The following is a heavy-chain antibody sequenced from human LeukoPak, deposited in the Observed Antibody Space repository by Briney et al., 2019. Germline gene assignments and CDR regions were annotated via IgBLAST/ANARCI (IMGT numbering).Heavy chain of an antibody. Sequence: PGGSLRLSCAASGFTFSDYYMSWIRQAPGKGLEWVSYISSSGSTIYYADSVKGRFTISRDNAKDSLYLQMNSLRAEDTAVYYCARDYDYGDYGLDPWGQGTLVTVSS. CDR3: ARDYDYGDYGLDP. CDR2: ISSSGSTI. J-gene: IGHJ5*02. V-gene: IGHV3-11*01. CDR1: GFTFSDYY. D-gene: IGHD4-17*01.